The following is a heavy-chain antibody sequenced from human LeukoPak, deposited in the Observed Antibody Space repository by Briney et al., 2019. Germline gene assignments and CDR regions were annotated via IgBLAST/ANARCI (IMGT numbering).Heavy chain of an antibody. Sequence: ASVKVSCKASGHTFTGYYMHWVRQAPGQGLEWMGWINPNSGGTNYAQKFQGRVTMTRDTSISTAYMELGSLGSDETAVYYCARVDLLTGYYFFDYWGQGTLVTVSS. J-gene: IGHJ4*02. D-gene: IGHD3-9*01. CDR1: GHTFTGYY. V-gene: IGHV1-2*02. CDR2: INPNSGGT. CDR3: ARVDLLTGYYFFDY.